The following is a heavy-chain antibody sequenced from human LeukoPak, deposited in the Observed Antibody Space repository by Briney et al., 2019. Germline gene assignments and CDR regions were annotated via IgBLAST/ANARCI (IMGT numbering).Heavy chain of an antibody. CDR3: ARRGRPYYYDSSGYYYDY. Sequence: SETLSLTCAVYGGSFSGYYWSCIRQPPGKGLEWIGEINHSGSTNYNPSLKSRVTISVDTSKNQFSLKLSSVTAADTAVYYCARRGRPYYYDSSGYYYDYWGQGTLVTVSS. D-gene: IGHD3-22*01. J-gene: IGHJ4*02. V-gene: IGHV4-34*01. CDR2: INHSGST. CDR1: GGSFSGYY.